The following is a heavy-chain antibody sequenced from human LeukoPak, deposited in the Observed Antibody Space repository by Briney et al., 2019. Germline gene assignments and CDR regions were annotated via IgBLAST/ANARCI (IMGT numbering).Heavy chain of an antibody. J-gene: IGHJ4*02. CDR3: ARERSNHRPLNYYGSGSYDDNFDY. V-gene: IGHV3-48*03. CDR1: EFTLSSYE. D-gene: IGHD3-10*01. CDR2: ISSSGSTI. Sequence: GGSLRLSCAASEFTLSSYEMNWVRQAPVKGLEWVSYISSSGSTIYYADSVKGRFTISRDNAKNSLYLQMNSLRAEDTAVYYCARERSNHRPLNYYGSGSYDDNFDYWGQGTLVTVSS.